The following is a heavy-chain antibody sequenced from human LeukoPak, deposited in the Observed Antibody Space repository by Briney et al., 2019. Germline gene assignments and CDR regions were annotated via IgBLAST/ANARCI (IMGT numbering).Heavy chain of an antibody. Sequence: ASVKVSCKASGGTFSSYAISWVRQAPGQGLEWMGWINPNSGGTNYAQKFQGRVTMTRDTSISTAYMELSRLRSDDTAVYYCAREGFFSGYWGQGTLVTVSS. J-gene: IGHJ4*02. CDR2: INPNSGGT. V-gene: IGHV1-2*02. CDR1: GGTFSSYA. D-gene: IGHD2-15*01. CDR3: AREGFFSGY.